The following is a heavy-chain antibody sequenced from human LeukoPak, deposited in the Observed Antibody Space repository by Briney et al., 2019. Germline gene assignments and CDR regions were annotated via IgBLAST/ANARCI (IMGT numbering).Heavy chain of an antibody. CDR2: ISGSGGST. V-gene: IGHV3-23*01. Sequence: GGSLRLSCAASGFTFSCYAMSWVRQAPGKGLEWVSAISGSGGSTYYADSVKGRFTISRDNSKNTLYLQMNSLRAEDTAVYYCATSTMVRGAARYFDYWGQGTLVTVSS. J-gene: IGHJ4*02. CDR3: ATSTMVRGAARYFDY. CDR1: GFTFSCYA. D-gene: IGHD3-10*01.